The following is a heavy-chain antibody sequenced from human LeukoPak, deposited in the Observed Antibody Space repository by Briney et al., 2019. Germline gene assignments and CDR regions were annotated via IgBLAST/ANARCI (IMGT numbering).Heavy chain of an antibody. V-gene: IGHV4-59*08. Sequence: SETLSLTCTVSGDSISSYYWTWIRQPPGKGLEWVGYIYYSGSTNYNPSLKSRVTISIDTSKNQFSLKLTSVTAADTAVYYCARHRPYGMDVWGQGTTVTVSS. CDR1: GDSISSYY. J-gene: IGHJ6*02. CDR2: IYYSGST. CDR3: ARHRPYGMDV.